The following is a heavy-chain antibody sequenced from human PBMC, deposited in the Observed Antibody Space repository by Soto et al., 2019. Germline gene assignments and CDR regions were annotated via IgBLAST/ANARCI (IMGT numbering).Heavy chain of an antibody. D-gene: IGHD3-22*01. V-gene: IGHV4-34*01. Sequence: SETLSLTCAVYGGSFSGYYWTWIRQPPGTGLEWIGEINPGGSTYYNPSLKSRVTISVDTSKNQFSLKLSSVTAADTAVYYCARTYDDSGPNSGGYGFDIWGQGTMVTVSS. CDR2: INPGGST. J-gene: IGHJ3*02. CDR1: GGSFSGYY. CDR3: ARTYDDSGPNSGGYGFDI.